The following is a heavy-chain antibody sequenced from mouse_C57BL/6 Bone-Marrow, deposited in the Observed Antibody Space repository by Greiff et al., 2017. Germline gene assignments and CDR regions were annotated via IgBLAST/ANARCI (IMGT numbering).Heavy chain of an antibody. CDR1: GFTFSSYG. J-gene: IGHJ1*03. Sequence: EVQRVESGGDLVKPGGSLKLSCAASGFTFSSYGMSWVRQTPDKRLEWVATISSGGSYTYYPDGVKGRFTISRDNAKNTLYLQMSSLKSEDTAMYYCARYSNYADYWYFDVWGTGTTVTVSS. V-gene: IGHV5-6*01. CDR2: ISSGGSYT. CDR3: ARYSNYADYWYFDV. D-gene: IGHD2-5*01.